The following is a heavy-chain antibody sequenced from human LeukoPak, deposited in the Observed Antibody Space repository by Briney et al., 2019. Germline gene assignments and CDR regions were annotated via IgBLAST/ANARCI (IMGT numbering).Heavy chain of an antibody. V-gene: IGHV4-34*01. CDR1: GGSLSGYY. CDR2: INHSECT. J-gene: IGHJ6*02. CDR3: ARAHGSGSYMGMDV. Sequence: SETLSLTCTVYGGSLSGYYWSGTRQPPGKGLEGIGEINHSECTNYNPSLMSRVTISVDASKNQYSLKLSAVTAADKAVYYCARAHGSGSYMGMDVWGQGTTVTVSS. D-gene: IGHD3-10*01.